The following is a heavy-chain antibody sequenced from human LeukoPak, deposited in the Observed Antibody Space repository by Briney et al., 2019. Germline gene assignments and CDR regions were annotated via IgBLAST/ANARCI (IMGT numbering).Heavy chain of an antibody. CDR3: ARTLLGYCSGTSCYTGSSFDY. CDR2: IKQDGSEK. CDR1: GFSFSSYW. D-gene: IGHD2-2*02. Sequence: PGGSLRLSCAASGFSFSSYWMSWVRQAPGEGLEWVANIKQDGSEKYYVDSMKGRFTISRDNAKNSLFLQMNSLRAEDTAVYYCARTLLGYCSGTSCYTGSSFDYWGQGTLVTVSS. V-gene: IGHV3-7*01. J-gene: IGHJ4*02.